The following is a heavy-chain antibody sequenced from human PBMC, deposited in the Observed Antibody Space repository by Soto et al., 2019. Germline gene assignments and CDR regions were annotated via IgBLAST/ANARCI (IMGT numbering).Heavy chain of an antibody. CDR3: AREGSRWLLLRGGDY. D-gene: IGHD5-12*01. J-gene: IGHJ4*02. CDR2: ISSSSSTI. V-gene: IGHV3-48*01. Sequence: EVQLVESGGGLVQPGGSLRLSCAASGFTFSSYSMNWVRQAPGKGLEWVSYISSSSSTIYYADSVKGRFTISRDNAKNSLYLQMNSLRAEDTAVYYCAREGSRWLLLRGGDYWGQGTLVTVSS. CDR1: GFTFSSYS.